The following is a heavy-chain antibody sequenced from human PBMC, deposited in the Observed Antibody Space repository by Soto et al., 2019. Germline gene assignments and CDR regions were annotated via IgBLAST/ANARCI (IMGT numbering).Heavy chain of an antibody. Sequence: SETLSLTCTVSGGSVSSGSYDWSWIRQPPXKGLEWIGYIYYSGSTNYNPSLKSRVTISVDTSKNQFSLKLSSVTAADTAVYYCARGPPYSSSWAYYYYYGMDVWGQGTTVTVSS. CDR1: GGSVSSGSYD. V-gene: IGHV4-61*01. CDR2: IYYSGST. J-gene: IGHJ6*02. D-gene: IGHD6-13*01. CDR3: ARGPPYSSSWAYYYYYGMDV.